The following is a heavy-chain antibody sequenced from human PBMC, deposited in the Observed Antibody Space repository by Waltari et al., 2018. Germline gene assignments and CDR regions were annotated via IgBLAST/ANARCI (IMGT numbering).Heavy chain of an antibody. CDR3: ARVSVGAFDY. D-gene: IGHD1-26*01. CDR1: GGSISSYY. CDR2: IFYTGST. J-gene: IGHJ4*02. V-gene: IGHV4-59*01. Sequence: GPGLVKPSETLSLTCTVSGGSISSYYWSWIRQPPGKGLEWIGYIFYTGSTNYNPSLKSRVTISVDTSKNQFSLKLSSVNAADTAVYYCARVSVGAFDYWGQGILVTVSS.